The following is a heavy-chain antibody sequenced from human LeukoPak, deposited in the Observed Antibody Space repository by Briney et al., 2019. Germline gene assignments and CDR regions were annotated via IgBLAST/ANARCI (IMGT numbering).Heavy chain of an antibody. V-gene: IGHV3-23*01. CDR1: GFTFNTYA. J-gene: IGHJ5*02. D-gene: IGHD3-22*01. Sequence: GGSLRLSCAASGFTFNTYAMSWVRQAPGKGMEWVSSINDGGRDTYYGDSVKGRFTISRDNSKNSVFLQMSSLRVEDTAVYFCTRESYFYEGSDYYSWFDPWGRGTLVTVSS. CDR3: TRESYFYEGSDYYSWFDP. CDR2: INDGGRDT.